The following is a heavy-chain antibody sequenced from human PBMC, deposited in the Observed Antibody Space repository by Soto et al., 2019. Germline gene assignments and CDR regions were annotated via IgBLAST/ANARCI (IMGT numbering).Heavy chain of an antibody. CDR1: GYTFTSYD. CDR3: ARRGYSSSWYYYYYYGTVV. V-gene: IGHV1-8*01. J-gene: IGHJ6*02. CDR2: MNPNSGNT. D-gene: IGHD6-13*01. Sequence: QVQLVQSGAEVKQPGASVKVSCKASGYTFTSYDINWVRQATGQGLEWMGWMNPNSGNTGYAQKFQGRVTMTRNTSISTAYMELSSLRSEDTAVYYCARRGYSSSWYYYYYYGTVVWGQGTTVTVSS.